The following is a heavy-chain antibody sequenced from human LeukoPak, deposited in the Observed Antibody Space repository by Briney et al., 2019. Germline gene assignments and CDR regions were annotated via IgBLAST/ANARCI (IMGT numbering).Heavy chain of an antibody. J-gene: IGHJ6*03. CDR3: ARDDGSLYYDILTGYPHYYYYYMDV. CDR2: IIPIFGTA. V-gene: IGHV1-69*05. Sequence: SVKVACKASAGTFSSYAISWVRQAPGQGLEWMGGIIPIFGTANYAQKFQGRVTITTDESTSTAYMELSSLRSEDTAVYYCARDDGSLYYDILTGYPHYYYYYMDVWGKGTTVTVSS. D-gene: IGHD3-9*01. CDR1: AGTFSSYA.